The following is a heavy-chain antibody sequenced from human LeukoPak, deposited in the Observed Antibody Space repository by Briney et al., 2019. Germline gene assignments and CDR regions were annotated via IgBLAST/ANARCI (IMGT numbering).Heavy chain of an antibody. CDR3: ARAQWLPPEIIWFDP. V-gene: IGHV4-39*07. Sequence: SETLSLTCTVSGGSISGSSRSSYYWGWIRQPPGKGLEWVGTFYYTGSTYYNSSLKSRVTISVDTSKNQFSLKLSPVTAADTAVYYCARAQWLPPEIIWFDPWGQGTLVTVSS. CDR2: FYYTGST. CDR1: GGSISGSSRSSYY. J-gene: IGHJ5*02. D-gene: IGHD6-19*01.